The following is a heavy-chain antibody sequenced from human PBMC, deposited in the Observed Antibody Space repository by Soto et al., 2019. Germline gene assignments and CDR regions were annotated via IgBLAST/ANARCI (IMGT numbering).Heavy chain of an antibody. Sequence: QVPLVQSGAEVKKPGSSVKVSCKASGGTFSSYGISWVRQAPGQGLEWMGWISAYNGNTNYAQKLQGRVTMTTDTSTSTAYMELRSLRSDDTAVYYCARDGRYCSSTSCLNWFDPWGQGTLVTVSS. CDR2: ISAYNGNT. D-gene: IGHD2-2*01. V-gene: IGHV1-18*01. J-gene: IGHJ5*02. CDR1: GGTFSSYG. CDR3: ARDGRYCSSTSCLNWFDP.